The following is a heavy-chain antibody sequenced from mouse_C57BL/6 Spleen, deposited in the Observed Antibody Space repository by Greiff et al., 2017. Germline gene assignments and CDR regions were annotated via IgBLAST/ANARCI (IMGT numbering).Heavy chain of an antibody. J-gene: IGHJ3*01. CDR2: IYPGSGST. V-gene: IGHV1-55*01. Sequence: QVQLQQPGAELVKPGASVKMSCTASGYTFTSYWITWVKQRPGQGLEWIGDIYPGSGSTNYNEKFQSKATLTVDTSSSTAYMQLSSLTSEDSAVYYCARGSYYSNSEFAYWGQGTLVTVSA. CDR3: ARGSYYSNSEFAY. D-gene: IGHD2-5*01. CDR1: GYTFTSYW.